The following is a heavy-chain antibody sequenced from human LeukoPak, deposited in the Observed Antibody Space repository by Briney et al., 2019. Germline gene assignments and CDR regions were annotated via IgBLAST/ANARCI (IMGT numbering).Heavy chain of an antibody. CDR1: GGTFSSYT. D-gene: IGHD6-13*01. J-gene: IGHJ6*02. CDR2: IIPILGIA. CDR3: ARDLGAAADYYYYYGMDV. V-gene: IGHV1-69*04. Sequence: SVKVSCKASGGTFSSYTISWVRQAPGQGLEWMGRIIPILGIANYAQKFQGRVTITADKFTSTAYMELSSLRSEDTAVYYCARDLGAAADYYYYYGMDVWGQGTTVTVSS.